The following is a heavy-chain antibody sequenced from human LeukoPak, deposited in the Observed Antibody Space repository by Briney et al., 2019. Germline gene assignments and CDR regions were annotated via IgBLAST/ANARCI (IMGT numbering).Heavy chain of an antibody. J-gene: IGHJ4*02. CDR2: IHYTGST. V-gene: IGHV4-59*08. CDR3: ARHRGASFAY. Sequence: SSETLSLTCTVYGGSISSDYWIWIRPPPGKGLEWIGYIHYTGSTYYTPALKSRVTISVDTSKNQFSLNLTSVTAADTAFYYCARHRGASFAYWGQGTLVTVSS. D-gene: IGHD3-10*01. CDR1: GGSISSDY.